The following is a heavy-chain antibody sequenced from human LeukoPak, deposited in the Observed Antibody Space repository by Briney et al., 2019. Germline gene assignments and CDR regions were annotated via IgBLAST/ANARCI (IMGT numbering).Heavy chain of an antibody. J-gene: IGHJ5*02. CDR3: AKDGSGGKGFDP. D-gene: IGHD6-19*01. Sequence: GGSLRLSCAASGFTFSSYSMNWVRQAPGKGLEWVSSISSSSSYIYYADSVKGRFTISRDNAKNSLYLQMNSLRAEDTAVYYCAKDGSGGKGFDPWGQGTLVTVSS. CDR2: ISSSSSYI. CDR1: GFTFSSYS. V-gene: IGHV3-21*04.